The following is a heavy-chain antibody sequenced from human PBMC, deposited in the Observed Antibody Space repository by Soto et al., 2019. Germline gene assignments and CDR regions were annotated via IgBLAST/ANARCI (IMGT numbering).Heavy chain of an antibody. CDR3: ARGTLGCSGGSCYRPIDY. V-gene: IGHV4-31*03. CDR2: IYYSGST. J-gene: IGHJ4*02. D-gene: IGHD2-15*01. Sequence: TSETLSLTCTVSGGSISSGGYYWSWIRQHPGKGLEWIGYIYYSGSTYYNPSLKSRVTISVDTSKNQFSLKLSSVTAADTAVYYCARGTLGCSGGSCYRPIDYWGQGTLVTVSS. CDR1: GGSISSGGYY.